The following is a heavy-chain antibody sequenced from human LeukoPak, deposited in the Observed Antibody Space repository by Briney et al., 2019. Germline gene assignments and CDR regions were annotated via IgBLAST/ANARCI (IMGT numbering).Heavy chain of an antibody. Sequence: GESLKISCKASGYSLSNYWIGWVRQMPGRGLEWMGIIYPGDSDTRYSPSFQGQVTFSADKSISTAYLQWNSLKASDTAMCYCARYNTGYYYFDFWGPGTLVTVSS. V-gene: IGHV5-51*01. CDR2: IYPGDSDT. CDR3: ARYNTGYYYFDF. D-gene: IGHD5-12*01. CDR1: GYSLSNYW. J-gene: IGHJ4*02.